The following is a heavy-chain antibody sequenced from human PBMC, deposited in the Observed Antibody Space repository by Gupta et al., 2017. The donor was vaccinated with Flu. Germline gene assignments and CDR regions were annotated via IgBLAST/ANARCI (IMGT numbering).Heavy chain of an antibody. CDR2: INQRVST. CDR1: GGSFSGYY. V-gene: IGHV4-34*01. CDR3: ARGTGSDY. D-gene: IGHD1-26*01. J-gene: IGHJ4*02. Sequence: VYGGSFSGYYWSWIRQPPGKGLEWIGEINQRVSTNYNPSLKSRVTISVETSKKQLSMKLRAVTAADTAVYYRARGTGSDYGGQGTLVAVYS.